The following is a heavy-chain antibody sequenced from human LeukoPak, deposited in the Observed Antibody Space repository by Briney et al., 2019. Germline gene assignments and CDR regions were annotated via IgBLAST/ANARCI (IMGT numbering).Heavy chain of an antibody. CDR3: ASPIGEYYYDSSGPNDAFDI. V-gene: IGHV4-34*01. Sequence: SETLSLTCAVYGGSFSGYYWSWIRQPPGKGLEWIGEINHSGRTNYNPSLKSRVTISVDTSMNQFSLKLSSVTAADTAVYYCASPIGEYYYDSSGPNDAFDIWGQGTMVTVSS. J-gene: IGHJ3*02. CDR1: GGSFSGYY. CDR2: INHSGRT. D-gene: IGHD3-22*01.